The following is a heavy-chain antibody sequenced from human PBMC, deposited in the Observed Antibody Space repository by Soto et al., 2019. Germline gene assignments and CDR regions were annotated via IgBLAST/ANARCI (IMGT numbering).Heavy chain of an antibody. J-gene: IGHJ4*02. CDR3: ARTLIDSSGYYRELPYYFDY. D-gene: IGHD3-22*01. CDR2: IYYSGST. CDR1: GGSISSYY. V-gene: IGHV4-59*01. Sequence: TLSLTCTVSGGSISSYYWSWIRQPPGKGLEWIGYIYYSGSTNYNPSLKSRVTISVDTSKNQFSLKLSSVTAADTAVYYCARTLIDSSGYYRELPYYFDYWGQGTLVTVSS.